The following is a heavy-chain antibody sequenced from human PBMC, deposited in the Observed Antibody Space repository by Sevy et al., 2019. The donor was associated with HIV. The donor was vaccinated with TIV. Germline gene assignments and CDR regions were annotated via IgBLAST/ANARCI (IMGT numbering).Heavy chain of an antibody. V-gene: IGHV3-49*04. CDR2: LKNKANGGTV. Sequence: GGSLRLSCTTFGFTFGDYAITWVRQAPGKGLEWVAFLKNKANGGTVDYAASVKGRFTISRDDSKSIAYLQMNDLKTEDTAVYYCTRWKAAQSIFDYWGQRALVTVSS. CDR3: TRWKAAQSIFDY. J-gene: IGHJ4*02. D-gene: IGHD6-25*01. CDR1: GFTFGDYA.